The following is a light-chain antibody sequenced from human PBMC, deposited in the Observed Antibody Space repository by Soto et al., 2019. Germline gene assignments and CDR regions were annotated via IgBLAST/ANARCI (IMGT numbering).Light chain of an antibody. CDR2: GAS. J-gene: IGKJ1*01. Sequence: EIVLTQSPGTLSLSPGERATLSCRASQSVSSSYLAWYQQKPGQAPRLLIYGASSRATGIPDRFSGSGSGTDFTLTISRLEPEDFAVYYCQQYGSSPLTFGQGTKVHIK. V-gene: IGKV3-20*01. CDR1: QSVSSSY. CDR3: QQYGSSPLT.